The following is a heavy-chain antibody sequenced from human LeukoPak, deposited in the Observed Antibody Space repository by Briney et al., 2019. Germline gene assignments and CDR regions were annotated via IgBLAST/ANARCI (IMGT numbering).Heavy chain of an antibody. Sequence: ASVKVSCKASGGTFSSYAISWVRQAPGQGLEWMGGIIPIFGTANYAQKFQGRVTITADESTSTAYMELSSLRSEDTAVYYCARGVAENYYYYYMDVWGKGTTVTISS. D-gene: IGHD1-14*01. J-gene: IGHJ6*03. CDR2: IIPIFGTA. V-gene: IGHV1-69*13. CDR3: ARGVAENYYYYYMDV. CDR1: GGTFSSYA.